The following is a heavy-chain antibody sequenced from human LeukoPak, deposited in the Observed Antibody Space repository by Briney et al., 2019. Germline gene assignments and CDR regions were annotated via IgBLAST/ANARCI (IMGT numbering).Heavy chain of an antibody. CDR1: GYSISSIYY. D-gene: IGHD3-16*01. CDR2: ISHSGPS. CDR3: VRSYASSGLDH. J-gene: IGHJ4*02. Sequence: SETLSLTCTVSGYSISSIYYWGWIRQPPGKGLEWIGSISHSGPSAYNPSLKNRVTMSLDTSRSQFSLKLSSVTAADTAVYYCVRSYASSGLDHWGQGTLVTVSS. V-gene: IGHV4-38-2*02.